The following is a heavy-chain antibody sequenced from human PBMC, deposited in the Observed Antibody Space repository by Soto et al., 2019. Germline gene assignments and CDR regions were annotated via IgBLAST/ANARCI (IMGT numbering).Heavy chain of an antibody. CDR3: ARGLMWELLRIISDYYYGMDV. J-gene: IGHJ6*02. D-gene: IGHD1-26*01. CDR1: GDSVSSNSAA. Sequence: SQTLSLTCAISGDSVSSNSAAWNWIRQSPSRGLEWLGRTYYRSKWYNDHAVSVKSRITINPDTSKNQFSLQLNSVTPEDTAVYYCARGLMWELLRIISDYYYGMDVWGQGTTVTVSS. V-gene: IGHV6-1*01. CDR2: TYYRSKWYN.